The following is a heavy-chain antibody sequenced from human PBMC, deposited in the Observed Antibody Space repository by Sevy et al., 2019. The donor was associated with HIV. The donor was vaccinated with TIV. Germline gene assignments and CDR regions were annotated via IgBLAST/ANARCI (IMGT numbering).Heavy chain of an antibody. CDR1: AYRIFNNW. J-gene: IGHJ3*01. V-gene: IGHV5-51*01. D-gene: IGHD1-26*01. CDR3: ASGAHLPLDGFHV. CDR2: IYPGNSDT. Sequence: GESLKISCKGSAYRIFNNWVAWVRQMPGKGLEWMGMIYPGNSDTRYSPSFQGQVTISADNSIGTAYLQWSSLKASDTAIYYSASGAHLPLDGFHVWGQGTMVTVSS.